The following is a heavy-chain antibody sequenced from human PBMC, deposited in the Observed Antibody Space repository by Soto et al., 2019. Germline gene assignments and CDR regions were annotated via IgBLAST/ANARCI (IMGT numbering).Heavy chain of an antibody. CDR3: AHRQRIVYGDYDNRDAFDI. V-gene: IGHV2-5*02. Sequence: QITLKESGPTLVKPTQTLTLTCTFSGFSLSTSGVGVGWIRQPPGKALEWLALIYWDDDKRYSPSLKSRLTITKATAKTQDVLTMTNMDPVDTATYYCAHRQRIVYGDYDNRDAFDIWGQGTMVTVSS. CDR2: IYWDDDK. J-gene: IGHJ3*02. CDR1: GFSLSTSGVG. D-gene: IGHD4-17*01.